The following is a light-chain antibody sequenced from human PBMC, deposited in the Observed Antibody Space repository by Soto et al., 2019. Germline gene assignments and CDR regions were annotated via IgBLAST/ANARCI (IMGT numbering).Light chain of an antibody. CDR3: QQYGTWIT. J-gene: IGKJ5*01. Sequence: EIVLTQSPATLSLSPGERVSLSCGASQWFSGKNLAWYQQKPGQPPRLLIYSSSVMASGVPDRFRGSGSGTDFTLTITRLEPEDFAVYYCQQYGTWITFGQGTRLETK. CDR1: QWFSGKN. V-gene: IGKV3-20*01. CDR2: SSS.